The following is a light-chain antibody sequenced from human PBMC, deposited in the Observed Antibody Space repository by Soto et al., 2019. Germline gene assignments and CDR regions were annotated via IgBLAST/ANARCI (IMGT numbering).Light chain of an antibody. CDR3: QQGYSKSPLT. CDR2: GAY. V-gene: IGKV1-39*01. Sequence: DIQMTQSPSSLSASVGDRVTITCRTSQSINIYLNWYQQKVGEPPRLMIFGAYNLQSGVPSRFSGSGDGTHFTLTISSLQAEDFATYYCQQGYSKSPLTFSGGTKL. J-gene: IGKJ4*01. CDR1: QSINIY.